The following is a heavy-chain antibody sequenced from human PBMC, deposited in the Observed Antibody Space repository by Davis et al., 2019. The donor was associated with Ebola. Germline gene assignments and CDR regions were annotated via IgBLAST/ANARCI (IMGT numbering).Heavy chain of an antibody. CDR3: SRVPGVHFWSGYHYYYGMDV. Sequence: GRSLTLSCAASGFTFSDYYPSWNRQAPGKGLAWASYITSSGSTIYYADSVKGRFTISRDNAKNSLYLQMNSLRAEDKAVYYCSRVPGVHFWSGYHYYYGMDVWGQGTTVTVSS. CDR2: ITSSGSTI. V-gene: IGHV3-11*01. D-gene: IGHD3-3*02. CDR1: GFTFSDYY. J-gene: IGHJ6*02.